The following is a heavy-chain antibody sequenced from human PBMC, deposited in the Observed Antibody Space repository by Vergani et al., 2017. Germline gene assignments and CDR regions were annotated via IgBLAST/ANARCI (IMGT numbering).Heavy chain of an antibody. CDR3: ARALYYDFWSGYYTGTNAYYYGMDV. CDR1: GGSISSYY. D-gene: IGHD3-3*01. V-gene: IGHV4-4*07. Sequence: QVQLQESGPGLVKPSETLSLTCTVSGGSISSYYWSWIRPPAGKGLEWIGRIYPSGSTTYNPSLNSRVPISVDTSKNQFSLKRSAVTAADTAVYYCARALYYDFWSGYYTGTNAYYYGMDVWGQGTTVTVSS. J-gene: IGHJ6*02. CDR2: IYPSGST.